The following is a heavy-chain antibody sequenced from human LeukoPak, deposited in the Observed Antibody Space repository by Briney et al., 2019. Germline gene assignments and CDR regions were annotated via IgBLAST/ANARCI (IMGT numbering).Heavy chain of an antibody. CDR1: GFSLSAYW. Sequence: GGSLRLSCAASGFSLSAYWMTWVRQAPGKGLEWVANINRDGSQKNHVDSVKGRFTISRDNAENSLFLQMNSLTAEDTAVYYCARELVPSLDYWGQGTLVTVSS. V-gene: IGHV3-7*01. CDR3: ARELVPSLDY. CDR2: INRDGSQK. D-gene: IGHD2-8*02. J-gene: IGHJ4*02.